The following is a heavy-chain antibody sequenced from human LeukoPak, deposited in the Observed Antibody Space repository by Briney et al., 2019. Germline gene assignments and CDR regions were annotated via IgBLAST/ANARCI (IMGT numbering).Heavy chain of an antibody. CDR1: GFTFSDYG. V-gene: IGHV3-33*01. CDR3: ARDWIDRSLDY. D-gene: IGHD2-2*03. CDR2: LSPHGNYE. J-gene: IGHJ4*02. Sequence: PGGSLRLSCAASGFTFSDYGIHWVRQAPGKGLEWVAVLSPHGNYEYYADSVQGRFTISRDDSKNTVYLQMNTLRDEDTAVYYCARDWIDRSLDYWGQGNLVTVSS.